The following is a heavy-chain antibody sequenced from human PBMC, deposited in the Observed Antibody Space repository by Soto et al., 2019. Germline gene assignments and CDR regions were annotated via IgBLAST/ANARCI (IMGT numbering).Heavy chain of an antibody. D-gene: IGHD6-6*01. CDR1: GFSFSDSY. J-gene: IGHJ4*02. V-gene: IGHV3-11*01. CDR2: ISHHSLTV. Sequence: PGGSLRLSCAASGFSFSDSYMAWIRQTPGKGLEWVSYISHHSLTVYTAHSVKGRFSISRDKAMNSLYLQMDSLRAADTAVYFCASGGGSSPFDFGGQGTRVTVSS. CDR3: ASGGGSSPFDF.